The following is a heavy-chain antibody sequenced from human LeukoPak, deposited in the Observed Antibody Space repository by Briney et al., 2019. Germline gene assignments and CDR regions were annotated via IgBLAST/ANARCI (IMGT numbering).Heavy chain of an antibody. V-gene: IGHV3-48*03. D-gene: IGHD3-10*02. Sequence: GGSLRLSCAASEFTFSSYEMNWVRQAPGKGLEWVSYISSSGSTIYYADSVKGRFTISRDNAKNSLYLQMNSLRAEDTAVYYCAELGITMIGGVWGKGTTVTVSS. CDR3: AELGITMIGGV. CDR1: EFTFSSYE. CDR2: ISSSGSTI. J-gene: IGHJ6*04.